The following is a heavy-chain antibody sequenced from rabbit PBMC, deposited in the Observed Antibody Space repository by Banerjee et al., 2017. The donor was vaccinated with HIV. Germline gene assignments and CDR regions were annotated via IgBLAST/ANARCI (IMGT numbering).Heavy chain of an antibody. CDR1: GFSFSSNYY. D-gene: IGHD4-1*01. CDR3: ARDLAGVIGWNFNF. CDR2: IYSDSSGST. J-gene: IGHJ4*01. V-gene: IGHV1S40*01. Sequence: QSLEESGGDLVKPGASLTLTCTASGFSFSSNYYMCWVRQAPGKGLEWIGCIYSDSSGSTYYASWAKGRFTITKTSSTTVTLQMTSLTAADTATYFCARDLAGVIGWNFNFWGPGTLVTVS.